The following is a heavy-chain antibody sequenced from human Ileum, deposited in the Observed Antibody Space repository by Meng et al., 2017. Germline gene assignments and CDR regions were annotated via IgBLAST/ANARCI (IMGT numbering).Heavy chain of an antibody. J-gene: IGHJ1*01. CDR3: TTNEH. CDR1: GFTFSNHW. Sequence: GESLKISCAASGFTFSNHWMSWVRQAPGKGLEWVANIKEDASETYYVDSVRGRFTISRDNAKNSLYLQLNRLTAEDTAVYYCTTNEHWGQGTLVTVSS. CDR2: IKEDASET. V-gene: IGHV3-7*01.